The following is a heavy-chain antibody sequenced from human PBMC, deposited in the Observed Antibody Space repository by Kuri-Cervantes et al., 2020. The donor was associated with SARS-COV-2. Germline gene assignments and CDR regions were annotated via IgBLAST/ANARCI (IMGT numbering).Heavy chain of an antibody. Sequence: GESLKISCAASGFTFSSYWMHWVRQAPGKGLVWVSRINSDGSSTSYADSVKGRFTISRDNAKNTLYLQMNSLRAEDTAVYYCARGPYYDVLTGYYTRRHYYGMDVWGRGTTVTVSS. J-gene: IGHJ6*02. CDR3: ARGPYYDVLTGYYTRRHYYGMDV. CDR2: INSDGSST. V-gene: IGHV3-74*01. D-gene: IGHD3-9*01. CDR1: GFTFSSYW.